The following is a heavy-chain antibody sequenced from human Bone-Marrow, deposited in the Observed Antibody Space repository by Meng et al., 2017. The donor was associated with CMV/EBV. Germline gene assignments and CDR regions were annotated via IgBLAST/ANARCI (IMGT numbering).Heavy chain of an antibody. CDR2: ISGSGDTT. V-gene: IGHV3-23*01. CDR1: GGSISSSSYY. J-gene: IGHJ4*02. CDR3: ARATDDIVAVPAAMEC. D-gene: IGHD2-2*01. Sequence: ETLSLTCTVSGGSISSSSYYWGWVRQAPGKGLEWISSISGSGDTTYHTHSVKGRFTISRDNSKKTLYLQMNSLRADDTAVYYCARATDDIVAVPAAMECWGQGTLVTVSS.